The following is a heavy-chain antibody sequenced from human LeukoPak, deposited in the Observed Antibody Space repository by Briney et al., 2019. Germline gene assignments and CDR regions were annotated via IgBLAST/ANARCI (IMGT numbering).Heavy chain of an antibody. D-gene: IGHD1-26*01. CDR3: AKDSPVATW. CDR2: ISYDGSNK. V-gene: IGHV3-30-3*02. J-gene: IGHJ4*02. Sequence: PGRSLRLSCAASGFTFSSYAMHWVRQAPGKGLEWVAVISYDGSNKYYAASVKGRFTISRDNSKNTLYLQMDSLRADDTAKYYCAKDSPVATWWGQGTLVTVSS. CDR1: GFTFSSYA.